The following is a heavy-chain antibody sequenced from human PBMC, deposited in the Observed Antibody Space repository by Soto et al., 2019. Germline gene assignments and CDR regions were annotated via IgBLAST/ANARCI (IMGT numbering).Heavy chain of an antibody. CDR1: GDSVSSNSAG. CDR3: ARGSWDDVSGTYYMEV. D-gene: IGHD5-12*01. V-gene: IGHV6-1*01. Sequence: QVQLQLSGPGLMKPSQTLSLTCAISGDSVSSNSAGWNWVRQTPSRGLEWLGRTYYKSKWFNNYAVSVKSRITIHPDTSQNQFSLQLDSVTTEDKAVYYCARGSWDDVSGTYYMEVWGKGTTVTVSS. CDR2: TYYKSKWFN. J-gene: IGHJ6*03.